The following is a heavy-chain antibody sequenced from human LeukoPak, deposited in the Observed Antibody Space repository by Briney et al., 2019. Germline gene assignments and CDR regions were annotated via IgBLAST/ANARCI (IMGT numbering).Heavy chain of an antibody. CDR1: GFTVITND. CDR3: ARGVEPLAANTLAY. CDR2: LYSDGNT. J-gene: IGHJ4*02. D-gene: IGHD1-14*01. V-gene: IGHV3-53*01. Sequence: GGPLRLSCAASGFTVITNDMTWVRQAPGKGLEWVSVLYSDGNTKYADSVQGRFTISRDNSKNTLYLEMNSLSPDDTAVYYCARGVEPLAANTLAYWGQGTLVTVSA.